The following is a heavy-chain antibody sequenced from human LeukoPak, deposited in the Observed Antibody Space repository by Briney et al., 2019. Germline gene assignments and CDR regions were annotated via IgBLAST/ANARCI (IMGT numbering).Heavy chain of an antibody. CDR1: GGTFSSYA. Sequence: ASVKVSCKASGGTFSSYATSWVRQAPGQGLEWMGGIIPIFGTANYAQKFQGRVTITADESTSTAYMELSSLRSEDTAVYYCARDRVVGATYYYMDVWGKGTTVTVSS. CDR3: ARDRVVGATYYYMDV. D-gene: IGHD1-26*01. V-gene: IGHV1-69*13. CDR2: IIPIFGTA. J-gene: IGHJ6*03.